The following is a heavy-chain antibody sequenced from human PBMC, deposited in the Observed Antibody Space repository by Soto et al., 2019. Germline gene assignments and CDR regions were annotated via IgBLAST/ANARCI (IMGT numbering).Heavy chain of an antibody. CDR2: IIPIFGTA. D-gene: IGHD6-13*01. CDR3: ARPRIAAAGYYYYYGMDV. Sequence: QVQLVQSGAEVKKPGSSVKVSCKASGGTFSSYAISWVRQAPGQGLEWMGGIIPIFGTANYAQKFQGRVTITADESTSTGYMELSSLRSEVTAVYYCARPRIAAAGYYYYYGMDVWGQGTTVTVSS. CDR1: GGTFSSYA. J-gene: IGHJ6*02. V-gene: IGHV1-69*01.